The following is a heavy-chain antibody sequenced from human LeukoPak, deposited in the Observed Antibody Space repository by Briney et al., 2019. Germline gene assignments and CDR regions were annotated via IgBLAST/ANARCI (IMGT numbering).Heavy chain of an antibody. CDR2: IWYGGSNK. Sequence: GGSLRLSCAASGFTFSSYGMHWVRQAPGKGLEWVAVIWYGGSNKYYADSVKGRFTISRDNSKNTLYLQMNSLRAEDTAVYYCAGGPVPVSRLYYYGMDVWGQGTTVTVSS. CDR1: GFTFSSYG. D-gene: IGHD2-2*01. V-gene: IGHV3-33*01. J-gene: IGHJ6*02. CDR3: AGGPVPVSRLYYYGMDV.